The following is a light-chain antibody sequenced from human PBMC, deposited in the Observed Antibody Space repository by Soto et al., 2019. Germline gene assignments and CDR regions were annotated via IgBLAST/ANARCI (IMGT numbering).Light chain of an antibody. Sequence: DIQMTQSPSSLSASVGDRVTITCRASQSISGWLTWYQQKPGKAPKIMIYEASSLESGVPSRFSGSGSETECTLTISSLQPDDFATYYCQQYNTYPRTFGQGTKVEFK. V-gene: IGKV1-5*03. J-gene: IGKJ1*01. CDR3: QQYNTYPRT. CDR1: QSISGW. CDR2: EAS.